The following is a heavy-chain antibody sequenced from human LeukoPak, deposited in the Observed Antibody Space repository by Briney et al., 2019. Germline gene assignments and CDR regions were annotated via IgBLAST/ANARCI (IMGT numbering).Heavy chain of an antibody. CDR2: ISWNSGSI. D-gene: IGHD5-18*01. CDR1: GFTFDDYA. Sequence: GGSLRLSCAASGFTFDDYAIHWVRQAPGKGLEWVSGISWNSGSIGYADSVKGRSTISRDNTKNTLYLQVNSLRAEDTAVYYCAKGNGYSYGRYYFDYWGQGTLVTVSS. CDR3: AKGNGYSYGRYYFDY. J-gene: IGHJ4*02. V-gene: IGHV3-9*01.